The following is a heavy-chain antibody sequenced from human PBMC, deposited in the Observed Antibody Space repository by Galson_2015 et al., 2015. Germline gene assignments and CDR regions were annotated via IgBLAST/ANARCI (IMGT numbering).Heavy chain of an antibody. CDR1: GFTFSSYG. J-gene: IGHJ3*02. CDR2: IWYDGSNK. CDR3: ARVNYMGAQPAYWFDI. V-gene: IGHV3-33*01. Sequence: SLRLSCAASGFTFSSYGMHWVRQAPGKGLEWVAVIWYDGSNKYYADSVKGRFTISRDNSKNTLYLQMNSLRAEDTAVYYCARVNYMGAQPAYWFDIWGQGTMVTVSS. D-gene: IGHD1-26*01.